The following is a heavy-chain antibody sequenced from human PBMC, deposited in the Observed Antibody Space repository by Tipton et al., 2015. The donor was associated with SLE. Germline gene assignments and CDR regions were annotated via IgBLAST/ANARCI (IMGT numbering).Heavy chain of an antibody. CDR3: AKDTRTWYYYDSSGYYLDAFDI. V-gene: IGHV3-53*01. CDR1: GFTVSSNY. J-gene: IGHJ3*02. CDR2: IYSGGST. D-gene: IGHD3-22*01. Sequence: SLRLSCAASGFTVSSNYMSWVRQAPGKGLEWVSVIYSGGSTYYADSVKGRFTISRDNSKNTLYLQMNSLRAEDTAVYYCAKDTRTWYYYDSSGYYLDAFDIWGQGTMVTVSS.